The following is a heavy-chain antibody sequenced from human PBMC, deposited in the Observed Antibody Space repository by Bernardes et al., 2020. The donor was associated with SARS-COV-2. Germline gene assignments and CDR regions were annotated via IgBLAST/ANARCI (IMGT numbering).Heavy chain of an antibody. CDR2: INPYNGHT. V-gene: IGHV1-18*01. Sequence: ASVKVSCKASGYTFTSYGISWVRQAPGQGLEWVGWINPYNGHTNYAQNVQDRVTLTTDTSTSTAYMEMTSLTSDDTAVYYCAGHRSAVILSGVSNWFDPWGQGTLVTVSS. CDR3: AGHRSAVILSGVSNWFDP. D-gene: IGHD3-10*01. CDR1: GYTFTSYG. J-gene: IGHJ5*02.